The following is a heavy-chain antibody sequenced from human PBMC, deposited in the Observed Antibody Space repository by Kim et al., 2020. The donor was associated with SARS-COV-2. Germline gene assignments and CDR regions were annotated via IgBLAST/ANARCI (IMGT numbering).Heavy chain of an antibody. CDR1: GYTFTSYG. CDR2: ISAYNGNT. V-gene: IGHV1-18*01. J-gene: IGHJ4*02. Sequence: ASVKVSCKASGYTFTSYGISWVRQAPGQGLEWMGWISAYNGNTNYAQKLQGRVTMTTDTSTSTAYMELRSLRSDDTAVYYCARVRPFGELLPYYFGYWGQGTLRSVSS. D-gene: IGHD3-10*01. CDR3: ARVRPFGELLPYYFGY.